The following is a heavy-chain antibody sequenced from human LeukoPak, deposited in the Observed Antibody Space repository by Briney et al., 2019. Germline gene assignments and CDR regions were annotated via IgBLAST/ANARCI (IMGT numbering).Heavy chain of an antibody. J-gene: IGHJ4*02. D-gene: IGHD3-22*01. CDR3: AKDLSTYYHDSRTPDY. CDR1: GFTFSSYD. V-gene: IGHV3-13*01. Sequence: GGSLRLSCAASGFTFSSYDMHWVRQPTGKGLEWVSAIGTAGDTYYSDSVKGRFTISRDNSKNTLYLQTNSLRAEDTAVYYCAKDLSTYYHDSRTPDYWGQGTQVTVSS. CDR2: IGTAGDT.